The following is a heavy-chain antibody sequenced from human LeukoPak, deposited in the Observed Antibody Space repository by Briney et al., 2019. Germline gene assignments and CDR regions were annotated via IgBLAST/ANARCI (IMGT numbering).Heavy chain of an antibody. CDR3: ARGSRVYDRSGFHTWHDY. J-gene: IGHJ4*03. Sequence: SETLSLTCTVSGASINNYWSWVRQPPLKGLGWIGYIYSTGDTSYNPSLESRVSISMDTSKNHFSLEITSVTAADTAVYYCARGSRVYDRSGFHTWHDYWGHGTLVTVSS. CDR2: IYSTGDT. CDR1: GASINNY. D-gene: IGHD3-22*01. V-gene: IGHV4-59*01.